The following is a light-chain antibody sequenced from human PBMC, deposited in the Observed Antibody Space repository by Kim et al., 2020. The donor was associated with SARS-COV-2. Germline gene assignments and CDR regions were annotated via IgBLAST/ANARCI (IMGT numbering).Light chain of an antibody. Sequence: SITISCTGTTSDVGGYNYVSWYQQHPGKAPKLIISDVSERPSGVSHRFSGSKSGNAASLTISGLQAEDEADYYCTSYTTSTTSGVFGTGTKVTVL. CDR3: TSYTTSTTSGV. CDR1: TSDVGGYNY. J-gene: IGLJ1*01. V-gene: IGLV2-14*03. CDR2: DVS.